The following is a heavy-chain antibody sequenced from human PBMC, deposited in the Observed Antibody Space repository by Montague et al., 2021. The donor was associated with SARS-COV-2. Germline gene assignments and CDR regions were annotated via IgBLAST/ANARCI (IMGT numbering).Heavy chain of an antibody. V-gene: IGHV4-4*02. Sequence: SETLSLTCAVSGASLASGYWWSWVRQSPGKGLEWIAEIHHTGGSNYNPSLVSQATIFLDHSKNHLTLTLSSVTAADTAMYYCASHPVWQQLCTWGQGTLVTVSA. D-gene: IGHD1-1*01. CDR2: IHHTGGS. J-gene: IGHJ5*02. CDR3: ASHPVWQQLCT. CDR1: GASLASGYW.